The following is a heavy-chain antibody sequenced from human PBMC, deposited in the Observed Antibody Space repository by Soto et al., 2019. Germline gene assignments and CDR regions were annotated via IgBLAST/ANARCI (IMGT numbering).Heavy chain of an antibody. CDR2: FDPEDGET. V-gene: IGHV1-24*01. CDR1: GYTLTELS. Sequence: EASVKVSCKVSGYTLTELSMHWVRQAPGKGLEWMGGFDPEDGETIYAQKFQGRVTMTEDTSTDTAYMELSSLRSEDTAVYYCATDPLMAAAGTSYYYYGMDVWGQGTTVTVSS. D-gene: IGHD6-13*01. J-gene: IGHJ6*02. CDR3: ATDPLMAAAGTSYYYYGMDV.